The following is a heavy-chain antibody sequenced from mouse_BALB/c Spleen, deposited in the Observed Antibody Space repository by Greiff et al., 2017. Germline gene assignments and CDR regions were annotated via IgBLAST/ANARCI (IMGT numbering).Heavy chain of an antibody. CDR2: IWTGGGT. J-gene: IGHJ3*01. Sequence: QVQLKESGPGLVAPSQSLSITCTVSGFSLTSYDISWIRQPPGKGLEWLGVIWTGGGTNYNSAFMSRLSISKDNSTSQVFLKMNSLQTDDTAIYYCVRGNYDYDGAWFAYWGQGTLVTVSA. CDR3: VRGNYDYDGAWFAY. D-gene: IGHD2-4*01. CDR1: GFSLTSYD. V-gene: IGHV2-9-2*01.